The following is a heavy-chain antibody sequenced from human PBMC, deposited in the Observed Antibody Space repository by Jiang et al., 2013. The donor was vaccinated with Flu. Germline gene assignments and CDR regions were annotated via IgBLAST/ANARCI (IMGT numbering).Heavy chain of an antibody. V-gene: IGHV3-66*01. CDR2: IYSGGST. J-gene: IGHJ6*02. CDR1: GFTVSSNY. Sequence: VQLLESGGGLVQPGGSLRLSCAASGFTVSSNYMTWVRQAPGKGLEWVSVIYSGGSTYYADSVKGRFTISRDNSKNTVYLQMNSLRAEDTAVYYCARGITMIVAYYGMDVWGQGTTVTVSS. CDR3: ARGITMIVAYYGMDV. D-gene: IGHD3-22*01.